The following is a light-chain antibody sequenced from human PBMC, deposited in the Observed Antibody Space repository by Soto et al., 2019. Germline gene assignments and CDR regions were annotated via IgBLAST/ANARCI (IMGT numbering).Light chain of an antibody. J-gene: IGLJ1*01. Sequence: SVLTQPASVSGSPGQSITISCTGTSSDIGGYYYVSWYQHHPGKAPKLIIYEVSNRPSGVSNRFSGSKSGSTASLTISGLQAEDEADYHCTSYTRDTALVFGTGTKVTVL. CDR2: EVS. CDR3: TSYTRDTALV. V-gene: IGLV2-14*01. CDR1: SSDIGGYYY.